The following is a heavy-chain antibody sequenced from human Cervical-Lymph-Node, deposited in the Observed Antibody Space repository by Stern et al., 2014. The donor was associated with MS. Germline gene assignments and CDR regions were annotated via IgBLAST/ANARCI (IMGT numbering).Heavy chain of an antibody. Sequence: VQLVESGPEVKRPGESLKISCQASGYTFTSYWIGWVRQMPGKGLEWIAIIFPGCSAISYSPSFQGQVTISADKSSSTAFFQWNNLKASDTAIYYCARQRYFDYWGQGTLVTVSS. V-gene: IGHV5-51*01. CDR1: GYTFTSYW. CDR2: IFPGCSAI. J-gene: IGHJ4*02. CDR3: ARQRYFDY.